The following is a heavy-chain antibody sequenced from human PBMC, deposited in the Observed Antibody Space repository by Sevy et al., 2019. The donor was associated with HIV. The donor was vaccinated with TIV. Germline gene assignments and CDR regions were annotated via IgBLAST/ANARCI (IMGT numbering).Heavy chain of an antibody. V-gene: IGHV1-24*01. CDR3: ATVGLGYYSGSSYYQGDWFDP. J-gene: IGHJ5*02. D-gene: IGHD2-15*01. CDR1: GYSLSKLS. Sequence: ASVKISCKVFGYSLSKLSMHWVRQAPGKGLEWMGSLDPGNGEITYAQTLQGRVIMTEDTSTDTAYMELSSLTSEDTATYYCATVGLGYYSGSSYYQGDWFDPWGQGTLVTVSS. CDR2: LDPGNGEI.